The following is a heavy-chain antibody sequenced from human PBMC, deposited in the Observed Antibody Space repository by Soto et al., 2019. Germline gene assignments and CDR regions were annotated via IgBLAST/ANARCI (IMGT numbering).Heavy chain of an antibody. CDR1: GFTFSSYG. Sequence: QVQLVESGGGVLQPGRSPRLSCAASGFTFSSYGMLWVRQAPGKGLEWVAVIWYDGSNKYYADSVKGRFTISRDNSKNSLYLKMNSRRAEDTAVYYCARDLKTVVETYFFDDWSQGTLDTVSS. D-gene: IGHD2-15*01. V-gene: IGHV3-33*01. CDR2: IWYDGSNK. CDR3: ARDLKTVVETYFFDD. J-gene: IGHJ4*02.